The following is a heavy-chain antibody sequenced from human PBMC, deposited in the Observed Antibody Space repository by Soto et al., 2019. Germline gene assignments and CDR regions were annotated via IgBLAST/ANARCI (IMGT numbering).Heavy chain of an antibody. D-gene: IGHD5-12*01. Sequence: GGSLRLSCAASGFTFSSYGMHWVRQAPGKGLEWVAVIWYDGSNKYYADSVKGRFTISRDNSKNTLYLQMNSLRAEDTAVYYCARASDEYIGSYGMDVWGQGTTVTVSS. J-gene: IGHJ6*02. V-gene: IGHV3-33*01. CDR2: IWYDGSNK. CDR3: ARASDEYIGSYGMDV. CDR1: GFTFSSYG.